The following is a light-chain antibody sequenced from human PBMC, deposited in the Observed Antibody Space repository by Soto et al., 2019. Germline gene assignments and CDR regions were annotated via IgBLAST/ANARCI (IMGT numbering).Light chain of an antibody. CDR2: LEGSGSY. CDR3: ETWDSTYWV. Sequence: QAVVTQSSSASASLGSSVKLTCTLSSGHSSYIIAWHQQQPGKAPRYLMKLEGSGSYNKGSGVPDRFSGSSSGADRYLTISNPQSEDEADYYCETWDSTYWVFGGGTKLTVL. CDR1: SGHSSYI. V-gene: IGLV4-60*03. J-gene: IGLJ3*02.